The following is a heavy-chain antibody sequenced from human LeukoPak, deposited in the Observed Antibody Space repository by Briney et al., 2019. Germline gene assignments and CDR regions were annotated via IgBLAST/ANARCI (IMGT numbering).Heavy chain of an antibody. CDR3: ARDRQQLVRDAFDI. Sequence: PGGSLRLSCAASGFTFSSYAMHWVRQAPGKGLEWVAVISYDGSNKYYADSVKGRFTISRDNSKSTLYLQMNSLRAEDTAVYYCARDRQQLVRDAFDIWGQGTMVTVSS. D-gene: IGHD6-13*01. V-gene: IGHV3-30-3*01. CDR1: GFTFSSYA. CDR2: ISYDGSNK. J-gene: IGHJ3*02.